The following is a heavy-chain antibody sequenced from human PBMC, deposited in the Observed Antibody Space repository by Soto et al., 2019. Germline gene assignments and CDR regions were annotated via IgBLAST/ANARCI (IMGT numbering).Heavy chain of an antibody. V-gene: IGHV3-74*02. CDR1: GFTFSTYW. Sequence: EVQLVESGGGLVQPGGSLRLSCAASGFTFSTYWMHWVRQIPGKGLEWVSRVKSDGSTYYADPVKGRFTISRDNAWNTVYLQMNRLRAEETALYYCAGSLKNYNGMDVWGQGTTVTVSS. CDR3: AGSLKNYNGMDV. J-gene: IGHJ6*02. CDR2: VKSDGST.